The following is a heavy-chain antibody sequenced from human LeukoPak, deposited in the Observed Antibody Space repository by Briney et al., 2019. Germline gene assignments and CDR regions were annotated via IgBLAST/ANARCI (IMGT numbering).Heavy chain of an antibody. Sequence: GGSLRLPCAASGFTFSSYSMNWVRQAPGKGLEWISYISSGATTTYYADSVKGRFTISRDNAGNSLYLQINSLRVDDTAVYYCAKGTVGAKYWGQGTLVIVSS. D-gene: IGHD1-26*01. J-gene: IGHJ4*02. CDR1: GFTFSSYS. CDR2: ISSGATTT. V-gene: IGHV3-48*04. CDR3: AKGTVGAKY.